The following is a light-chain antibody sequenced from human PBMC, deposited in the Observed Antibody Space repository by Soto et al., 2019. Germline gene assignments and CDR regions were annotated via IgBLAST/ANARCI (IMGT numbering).Light chain of an antibody. J-gene: IGKJ1*01. CDR2: AAS. Sequence: DIPMTQSPSSLSASVGDRVTITCRASQSIASNLNWYQQKPGKAPKLLIYAASSLQSGVPSRFIGSGSGTDFTLTISSLQSEDFATYYCQQGGTFGQWTKVEVK. V-gene: IGKV1-39*01. CDR1: QSIASN. CDR3: QQGGT.